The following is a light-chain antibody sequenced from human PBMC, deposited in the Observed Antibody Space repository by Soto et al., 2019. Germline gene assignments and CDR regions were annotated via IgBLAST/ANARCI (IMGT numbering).Light chain of an antibody. CDR2: GAS. CDR1: QTISSNY. J-gene: IGKJ2*01. CDR3: QQYGSSRYT. V-gene: IGKV3-20*01. Sequence: EIVLTQSPGTLSLSPGERATLSCRATQTISSNYLAWYRQKPGQAPKLLIHGASTRATGIPDRFSGSGSGTDFTLTISRLEPEDFAVYYCQQYGSSRYTFGQGTKLEIK.